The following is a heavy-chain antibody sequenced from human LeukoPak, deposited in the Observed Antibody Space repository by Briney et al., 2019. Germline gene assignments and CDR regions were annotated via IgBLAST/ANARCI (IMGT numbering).Heavy chain of an antibody. CDR3: AKARGSIAARPGY. J-gene: IGHJ4*02. D-gene: IGHD6-6*01. CDR2: IGAGGTFT. CDR1: GFTFSSYA. V-gene: IGHV3-23*01. Sequence: GGSLRLSCAASGFTFSSYAMNWVRQAPGKGLEWVSGIGAGGTFTYYADSVKGRFTISRDNSKDTLYLQMSSLRAEDTAVYYCAKARGSIAARPGYWGQGTLVTVSS.